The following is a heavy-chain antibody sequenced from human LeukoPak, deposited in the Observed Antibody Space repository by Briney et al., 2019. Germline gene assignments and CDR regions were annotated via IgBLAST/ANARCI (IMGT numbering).Heavy chain of an antibody. Sequence: ASVKVSCKASGYTFTSYGISWVRQAPGQGLEWLGWISAYNGNTNYAQKLQGRVTMTTDTSTSTAYMELRSLRSDDTAVYYCARAPGTMLRGVIRDWGQGTLVTVSS. V-gene: IGHV1-18*01. D-gene: IGHD3-10*01. J-gene: IGHJ4*02. CDR2: ISAYNGNT. CDR3: ARAPGTMLRGVIRD. CDR1: GYTFTSYG.